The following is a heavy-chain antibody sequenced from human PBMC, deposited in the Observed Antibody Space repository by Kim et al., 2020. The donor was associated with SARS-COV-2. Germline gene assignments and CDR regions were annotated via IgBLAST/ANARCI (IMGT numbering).Heavy chain of an antibody. CDR3: AREPFGSGNDY. CDR2: IANTEIT. D-gene: IGHD3-10*01. Sequence: GGSLRLSCVASGFTFRTYAMSWVRQAPGGGLECVSTIANTEITHADSVKGRFTISRDESRDILYLQMSSLRVEDTAIYYCAREPFGSGNDYLGQGTLVTV. CDR1: GFTFRTYA. V-gene: IGHV3-23*01. J-gene: IGHJ4*02.